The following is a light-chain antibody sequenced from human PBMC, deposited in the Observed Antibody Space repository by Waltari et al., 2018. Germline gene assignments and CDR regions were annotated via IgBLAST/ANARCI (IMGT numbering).Light chain of an antibody. V-gene: IGLV2-11*01. J-gene: IGLJ2*01. Sequence: QSALTQPRSVSGSPGQSVTIPCSGTSSDIGGSEYVSWYQQHPGKAPKLVIYAVNKRPSGVPDHFSGSKSGNTASLTISGLQAEDEADYFCCSFAGSQTVIFGGGTRLTVL. CDR1: SSDIGGSEY. CDR3: CSFAGSQTVI. CDR2: AVN.